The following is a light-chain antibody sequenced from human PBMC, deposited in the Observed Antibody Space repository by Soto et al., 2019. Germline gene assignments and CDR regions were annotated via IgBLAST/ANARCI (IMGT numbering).Light chain of an antibody. CDR1: QGIKTD. CDR2: DAS. Sequence: AFQLTQSPSSLSASLGDRVTISCRASQGIKTDLAWYQQRPGKAPKLLIYDASTLESVVPSRFCGSGYGTDITLTVSSLQHEDFATYDCHQFNFHPLYSGGQGTRLEI. V-gene: IGKV1-13*02. J-gene: IGKJ2*01. CDR3: HQFNFHPLYS.